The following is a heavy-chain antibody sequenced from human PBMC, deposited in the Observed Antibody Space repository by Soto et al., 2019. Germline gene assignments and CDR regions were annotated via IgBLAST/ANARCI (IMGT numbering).Heavy chain of an antibody. J-gene: IGHJ5*01. CDR3: ARSDGYNFNWLDS. Sequence: VQLVQSGAEVKTPGASEKVSCKASGYTFASYDINWVRQAPGQGLEWMGWMNPNSGNTGYAAKFQGRLTMTRDTALSIAHMELSSLRNEDTAVYYCARSDGYNFNWLDSWGQGTLVTVS. V-gene: IGHV1-8*01. D-gene: IGHD2-21*01. CDR1: GYTFASYD. CDR2: MNPNSGNT.